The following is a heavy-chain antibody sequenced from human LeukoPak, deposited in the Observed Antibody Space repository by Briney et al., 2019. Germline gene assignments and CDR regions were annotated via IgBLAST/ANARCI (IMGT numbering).Heavy chain of an antibody. V-gene: IGHV3-23*01. J-gene: IGHJ4*02. CDR3: AKVGVGATTPPDY. CDR2: ISGSGGST. CDR1: GFTFSSYA. D-gene: IGHD1-26*01. Sequence: GGSLRLSCAASGFTFSSYAMSWVRQAPGKGLEWVSAISGSGGSTYYADSVKGRFTISRDNSKNTLYLQVNSLRAEDTAVYYCAKVGVGATTPPDYWGQGTLVTVSS.